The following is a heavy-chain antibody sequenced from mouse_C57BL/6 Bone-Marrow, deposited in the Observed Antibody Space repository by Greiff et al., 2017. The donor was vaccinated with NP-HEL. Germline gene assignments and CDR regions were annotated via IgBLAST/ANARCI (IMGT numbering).Heavy chain of an antibody. CDR2: INPNNGGT. V-gene: IGHV1-26*01. J-gene: IGHJ1*03. CDR1: GYTFTDYY. CDR3: ARRGDYYSNLYWYFDV. D-gene: IGHD2-5*01. Sequence: VQLQQSGPELVKPGASVKISCKASGYTFTDYYMNWVKQSHGKSLEWIGDINPNNGGTSYNQKFKGKATLTVDKSSSTAYMELRSLTSEDSAVYYCARRGDYYSNLYWYFDVWGTGTTVTVSS.